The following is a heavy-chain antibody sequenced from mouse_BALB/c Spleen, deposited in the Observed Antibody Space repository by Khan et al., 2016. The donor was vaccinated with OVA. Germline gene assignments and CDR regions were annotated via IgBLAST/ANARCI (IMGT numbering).Heavy chain of an antibody. CDR1: GYTFTYYV. V-gene: IGHV1-81*01. D-gene: IGHD2-3*01. Sequence: QMQLEESGPELVKPGASVKMSCKASGYTFTYYVITWVKQRTGQGLEWIGEIYPGSDNAYYNERFKGKATLTADKSSNPTHMQLSSLTSEDSAVYFCARGDGYYVYFDYWGQGTTLTVSS. CDR3: ARGDGYYVYFDY. J-gene: IGHJ2*01. CDR2: IYPGSDNA.